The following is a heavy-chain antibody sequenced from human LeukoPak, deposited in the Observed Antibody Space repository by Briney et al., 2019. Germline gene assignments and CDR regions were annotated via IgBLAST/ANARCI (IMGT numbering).Heavy chain of an antibody. CDR1: GGSISSNSYY. Sequence: ETLSLTCAVSGGSISSNSYYWGWIRQPPGKGLEWVSAISGSGGSTYYADSVKGRFTISRDNSKNTLYLQMNSLRAEDTAVYNCAKDRLSGSYYDGAFDIWGQGTMVTVSS. CDR3: AKDRLSGSYYDGAFDI. J-gene: IGHJ3*02. CDR2: ISGSGGST. D-gene: IGHD1-26*01. V-gene: IGHV3-23*01.